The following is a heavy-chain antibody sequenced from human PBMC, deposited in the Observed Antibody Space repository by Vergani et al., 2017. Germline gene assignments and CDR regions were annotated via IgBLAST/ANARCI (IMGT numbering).Heavy chain of an antibody. Sequence: QVQLLESGPGLLNPSQTLSLTCTVSGGSINSHNYYWSWIRQPAGKGLEWIGRIHTSGSTNYNPSLNSRVTMSEDTSKNQFSLNLTSVTAADTAVYFCARGSCLGGSCYKPLFDYWGQGILVTVSS. CDR1: GGSINSHNYY. V-gene: IGHV4-61*02. D-gene: IGHD2-15*01. CDR2: IHTSGST. CDR3: ARGSCLGGSCYKPLFDY. J-gene: IGHJ4*02.